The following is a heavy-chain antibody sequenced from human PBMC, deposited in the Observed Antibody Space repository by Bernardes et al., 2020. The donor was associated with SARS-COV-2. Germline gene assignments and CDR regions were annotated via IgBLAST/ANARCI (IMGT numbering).Heavy chain of an antibody. CDR1: GFTFSSYA. J-gene: IGHJ4*02. V-gene: IGHV3-23*01. CDR2: ISGSGDSTQII. D-gene: IGHD6-19*01. Sequence: GGSLRLSCAASGFTFSSYAMSWVRQAPGKGLEWVSAISGSGDSTQIIFYADSVKGRFTISRDNSMNTLYLQMNSLRAEDTAVYYCAMYLAVAGTFSGVFDYWGQGTLVTVSS. CDR3: AMYLAVAGTFSGVFDY.